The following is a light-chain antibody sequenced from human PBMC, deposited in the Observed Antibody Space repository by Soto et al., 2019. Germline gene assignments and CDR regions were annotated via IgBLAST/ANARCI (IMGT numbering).Light chain of an antibody. CDR1: SGDIGSYNR. CDR3: SSYTNINTRAGV. CDR2: EVT. V-gene: IGLV2-14*01. J-gene: IGLJ1*01. Sequence: QSALTQPASVSGSPGQSITISCTGTSGDIGSYNRVSWYQQHPGKAPKLIIYEVTDRPSGVSNRFSGSKSGNTASLTISRLQAEDEAEYYCSSYTNINTRAGVFGTGTKVTVL.